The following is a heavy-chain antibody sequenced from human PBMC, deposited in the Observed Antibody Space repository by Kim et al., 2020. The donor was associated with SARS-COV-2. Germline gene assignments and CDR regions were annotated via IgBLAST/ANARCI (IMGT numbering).Heavy chain of an antibody. J-gene: IGHJ6*01. CDR2: ISSSSSYT. CDR3: AGDSCDIVATFHYGLDV. V-gene: IGHV3-11*06. CDR1: GFTFSGYY. D-gene: IGHD5-12*01. Sequence: GGSLRLSCAASGFTFSGYYMSWIRQAPGKGLEWVSYISSSSSYTNYADSVKGRFTISRDNAKNSLYLQMNSLRAEDTAVYYCAGDSCDIVATFHYGLDVCGARTTVT.